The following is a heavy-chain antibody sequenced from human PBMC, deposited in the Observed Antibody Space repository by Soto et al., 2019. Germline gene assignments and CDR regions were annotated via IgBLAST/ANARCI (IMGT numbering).Heavy chain of an antibody. CDR1: GFTVSRSY. Sequence: GGSLRLACAASGFTVSRSYMSWVRQAPGKGLEWVSTVYSDDSTYYADSVKGRFSISRDNSKNTLYLQMHSLRAEDTAVYYCAINSGRDWAEXFQHWGQGTLVTVSS. D-gene: IGHD2-21*01. CDR2: VYSDDST. J-gene: IGHJ1*01. CDR3: AINSGRDWAEXFQH. V-gene: IGHV3-66*01.